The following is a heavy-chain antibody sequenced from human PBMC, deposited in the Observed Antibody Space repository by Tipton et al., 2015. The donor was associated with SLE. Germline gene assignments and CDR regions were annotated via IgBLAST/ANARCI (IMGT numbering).Heavy chain of an antibody. J-gene: IGHJ4*02. V-gene: IGHV4-34*01. Sequence: TLSLTCAVYGGSFSGYYWSWIRQPPGKGLEWIGEINHSGSTNYNPSLKSRVTISVDTSKNQFSLKLSSVTAADTAVYYCASRAVAGTADYWGQGTLVTASS. D-gene: IGHD6-19*01. CDR2: INHSGST. CDR3: ASRAVAGTADY. CDR1: GGSFSGYY.